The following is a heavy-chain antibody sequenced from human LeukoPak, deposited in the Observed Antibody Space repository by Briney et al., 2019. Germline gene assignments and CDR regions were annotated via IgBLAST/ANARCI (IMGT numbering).Heavy chain of an antibody. Sequence: GGSLRLSCAASGFTFSSYGMHWVRQAPGKGLEWVAFIRYDGSNKYYADSVKGRFTISRDNSKNTLYLQMNSLRAEDTAVYYCARSYITIFGVVNYWGQGTLVTVSS. CDR3: ARSYITIFGVVNY. D-gene: IGHD3-3*01. CDR2: IRYDGSNK. J-gene: IGHJ4*02. CDR1: GFTFSSYG. V-gene: IGHV3-30*02.